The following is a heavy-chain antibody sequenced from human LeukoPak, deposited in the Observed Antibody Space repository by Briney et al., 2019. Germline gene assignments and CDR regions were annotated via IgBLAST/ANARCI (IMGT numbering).Heavy chain of an antibody. CDR1: GYTLTELS. D-gene: IGHD3-9*01. CDR3: AADTDILTGQDAFDI. J-gene: IGHJ3*02. CDR2: FDPKDGKT. V-gene: IGHV1-24*01. Sequence: ASVKVSCKVSGYTLTELSMHWVRQAPGKGVEWMGGFDPKDGKTIYAQKFQGRVTMTEDTSTDTAYMELSSLRSEDTAVYYCAADTDILTGQDAFDIWGQGTMVTVSS.